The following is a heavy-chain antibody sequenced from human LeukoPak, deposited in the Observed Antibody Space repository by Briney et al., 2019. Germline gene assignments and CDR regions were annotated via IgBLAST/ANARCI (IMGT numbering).Heavy chain of an antibody. Sequence: GGSLRLSCAASGFTFSSYSMNWVRQAPGKGLEWVSSISSSSSYIYYADSVKGRFTISRDNAKNSLYLQMNSLRAEDTAVYYCARDPGTWFSRGAFDIWGQGTMVTVSS. D-gene: IGHD1-26*01. CDR2: ISSSSSYI. CDR3: ARDPGTWFSRGAFDI. CDR1: GFTFSSYS. J-gene: IGHJ3*02. V-gene: IGHV3-21*01.